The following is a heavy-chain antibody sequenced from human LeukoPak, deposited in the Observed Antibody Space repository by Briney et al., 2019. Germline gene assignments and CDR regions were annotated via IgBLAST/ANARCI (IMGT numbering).Heavy chain of an antibody. D-gene: IGHD3-10*01. Sequence: GGSPRLSCAASGFTFSTYAMHWVRQAPGKGLEWVAVIRHDGSDIYYSDSVKGRFAISRDNSKNTVYLQMDSLRAEDTAVYFCARDHHYASGVSWFFDCWGQGALVSVSS. CDR3: ARDHHYASGVSWFFDC. J-gene: IGHJ4*02. CDR1: GFTFSTYA. V-gene: IGHV3-33*01. CDR2: IRHDGSDI.